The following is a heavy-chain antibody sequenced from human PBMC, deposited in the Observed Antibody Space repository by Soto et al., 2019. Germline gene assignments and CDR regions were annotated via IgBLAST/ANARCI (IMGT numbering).Heavy chain of an antibody. V-gene: IGHV1-69*02. J-gene: IGHJ4*02. CDR1: GGTFSSYT. CDR2: IIPILGIA. CDR3: AKSKGQLWFDY. D-gene: IGHD5-18*01. Sequence: QVQLVQSGAEVKKPGSSVKVSCKASGGTFSSYTISWVRQAPGQGLEWMGRIIPILGIANYAQKFQGRVTITADKSTSTAYMELSSLRSEDTAVYYCAKSKGQLWFDYWGQGTLVTVSS.